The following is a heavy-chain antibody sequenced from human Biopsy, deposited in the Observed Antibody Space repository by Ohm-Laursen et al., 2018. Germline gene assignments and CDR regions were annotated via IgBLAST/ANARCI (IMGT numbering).Heavy chain of an antibody. CDR1: GGSISSDY. CDR3: ARATDSTGWPYYYFCGMDF. D-gene: IGHD6-19*01. CDR2: IYYSGST. J-gene: IGHJ6*02. V-gene: IGHV4-59*07. Sequence: SHTLSLTCTVSGGSISSDYWSWIRQTPGKGLEWIGYIYYSGSTNYNPSLKSRVTISVDTSKNQFSLRLNSVTAADTAVYYCARATDSTGWPYYYFCGMDFWGQGTPVTASS.